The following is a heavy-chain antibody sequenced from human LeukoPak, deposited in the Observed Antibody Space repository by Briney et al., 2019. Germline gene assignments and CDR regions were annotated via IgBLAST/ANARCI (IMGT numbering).Heavy chain of an antibody. Sequence: SVTVSCKASGGAFSSYAISWVRQAPGQGLEWMGGIIPIFGTANYAQKFQGRVTITADESTSTAYMELSSLRSEDTAVYYCARPVGYCSGGSCYGVWGQGTLVTVSS. J-gene: IGHJ4*02. CDR3: ARPVGYCSGGSCYGV. CDR2: IIPIFGTA. V-gene: IGHV1-69*13. D-gene: IGHD2-15*01. CDR1: GGAFSSYA.